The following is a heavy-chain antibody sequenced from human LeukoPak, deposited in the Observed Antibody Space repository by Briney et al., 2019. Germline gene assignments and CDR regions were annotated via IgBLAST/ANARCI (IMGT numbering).Heavy chain of an antibody. CDR3: AKSDCGGDCHLLDY. D-gene: IGHD2-21*02. J-gene: IGHJ4*02. CDR2: FGGSGGTI. CDR1: GFSLSTYA. Sequence: GGSLRLSCGASGFSLSTYAMSWVRQAPGKGLEWVSHFGGSGGTIYYADSVKGRFTISRDNSKNTLYLQMNSLRAEDTAVYYCAKSDCGGDCHLLDYWGQGTLVTVSS. V-gene: IGHV3-23*01.